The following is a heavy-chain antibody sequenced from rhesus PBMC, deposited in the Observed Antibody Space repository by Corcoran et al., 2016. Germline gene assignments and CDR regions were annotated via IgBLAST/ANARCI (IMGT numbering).Heavy chain of an antibody. CDR3: ARDLPHNIWTGYMYNSLDV. CDR2: IYRNSEST. D-gene: IGHD3-3*01. Sequence: QVQLQESGPGVVKPSETLSLTCAVSGGTISSGYCFWRWIRQPPGKGLEWLVGIYRNSESTNYNPTHKSRVTITKDTSKNQFSLKLSSVTATDTAVYYCARDLPHNIWTGYMYNSLDVWGRGVLVTVSS. V-gene: IGHV4S12*01. CDR1: GGTISSGYCF. J-gene: IGHJ5-2*02.